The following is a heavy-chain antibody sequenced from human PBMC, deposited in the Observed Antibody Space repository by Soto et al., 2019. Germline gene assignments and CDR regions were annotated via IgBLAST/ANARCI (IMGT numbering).Heavy chain of an antibody. V-gene: IGHV4-34*01. Sequence: QVQLQQWGAGLLKPSETLSLTCTVNGGSFSGYYWCWIRQSPGKGREWFVGINHIGRTNFNPSLQTRVTMSGYTSQNQFSLKLSSVTAADTAVYYCARGYEVNWHTPHSWGQGTLVTVSS. CDR3: ARGYEVNWHTPHS. J-gene: IGHJ5*02. D-gene: IGHD5-12*01. CDR2: INHIGRT. CDR1: GGSFSGYY.